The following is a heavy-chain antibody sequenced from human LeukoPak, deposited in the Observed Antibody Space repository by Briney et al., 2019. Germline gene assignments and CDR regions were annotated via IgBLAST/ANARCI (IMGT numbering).Heavy chain of an antibody. CDR2: FDPEDGET. D-gene: IGHD3-3*01. V-gene: IGHV1-24*01. J-gene: IGHJ3*02. CDR3: ATVFRDFWSGYYHDAFDI. CDR1: GYTLTELS. Sequence: ASVKVSCKVSGYTLTELSMHWVRQAPGKGLEWMGGFDPEDGETIYAQKFQGRVTMTEDTSTDTAYMELSSLRSEDTAVYYCATVFRDFWSGYYHDAFDIWGQGTMVTVSS.